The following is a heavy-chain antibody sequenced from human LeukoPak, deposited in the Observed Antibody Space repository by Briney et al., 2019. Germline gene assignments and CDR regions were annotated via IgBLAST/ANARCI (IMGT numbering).Heavy chain of an antibody. Sequence: PSETLSLTCTVSGGSISSRSHYWAWIRQPPGKGLEWIGSIYSSANTYYNPSLRSRLTISVDTSKNQFSLNLTSVSASDTAVYYCSYYFDDWGQGSLVTVSS. CDR1: GGSISSRSHY. CDR3: SYYFDD. CDR2: IYSSANT. V-gene: IGHV4-39*07. J-gene: IGHJ4*02.